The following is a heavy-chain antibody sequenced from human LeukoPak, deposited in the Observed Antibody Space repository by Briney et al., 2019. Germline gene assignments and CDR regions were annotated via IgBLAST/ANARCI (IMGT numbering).Heavy chain of an antibody. Sequence: PGGSLRLSSAASGFTFSNAWMSWVRQAPGKGLEWVGSIKSKTDGGATDYAAPVKGRFTISRDDSKNTLYLQINSLKTEDTAAYYCTAEVAYYYGSGSRIQEDYRGQGTPVTVSS. J-gene: IGHJ4*02. CDR3: TAEVAYYYGSGSRIQEDY. D-gene: IGHD3-10*01. V-gene: IGHV3-15*01. CDR2: IKSKTDGGAT. CDR1: GFTFSNAW.